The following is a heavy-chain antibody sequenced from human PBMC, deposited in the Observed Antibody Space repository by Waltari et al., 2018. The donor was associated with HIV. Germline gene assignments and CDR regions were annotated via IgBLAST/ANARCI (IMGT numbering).Heavy chain of an antibody. V-gene: IGHV3-7*01. J-gene: IGHJ4*02. D-gene: IGHD2-15*01. Sequence: EVEVGESGGGMVQPGGSRMLSCAVPGFTFRASRTSWVRQASGKGLAWVANINQDGSGRYYVGSVEGRFTISRDNTKNVLYLQMNSLRAEDTAVYYCAREGGRDCSGGSCYIDYWGQGTLVTVSS. CDR1: GFTFRASR. CDR2: INQDGSGR. CDR3: AREGGRDCSGGSCYIDY.